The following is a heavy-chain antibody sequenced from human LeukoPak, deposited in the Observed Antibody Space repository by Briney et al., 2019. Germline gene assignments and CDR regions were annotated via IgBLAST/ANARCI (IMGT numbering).Heavy chain of an antibody. CDR2: LSASGGGT. Sequence: AGGSLRLSCAASGSFSSYVMTWVRQAPGRGLEWVSTLSASGGGTCYADSVKGRFTISRDNSKNTLYLQMSSLRAEDTAVYFCAKDLILVLPAAYDYWGQGTLVTVSS. D-gene: IGHD2-2*01. J-gene: IGHJ4*02. CDR1: GSFSSYV. CDR3: AKDLILVLPAAYDY. V-gene: IGHV3-23*01.